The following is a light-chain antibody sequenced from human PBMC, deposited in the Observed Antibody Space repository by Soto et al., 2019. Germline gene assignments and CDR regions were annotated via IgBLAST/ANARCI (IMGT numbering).Light chain of an antibody. Sequence: EIVLTQSPGTLSLSPGERATLSCRASQSVSRSYLAWYQQKPGQAPRLLIYGASSRATGIPDRFSGSGSGTDVTLTISRLEPEDFAVYYCHHYGSSPLLTFGGGTKVEIK. J-gene: IGKJ4*01. CDR1: QSVSRSY. V-gene: IGKV3-20*01. CDR2: GAS. CDR3: HHYGSSPLLT.